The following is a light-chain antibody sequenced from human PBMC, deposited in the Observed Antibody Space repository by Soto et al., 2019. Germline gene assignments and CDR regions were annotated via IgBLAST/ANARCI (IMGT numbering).Light chain of an antibody. CDR3: HQYGSSPGT. Sequence: EIVLTQSPGTLSLSPGERATLSCRASQSVRSSYLAWYQQKPGQAPRLLIYGASSRATGIPDTFSGSGSGTDFTLTIGRLEPEDFAVYFCHQYGSSPGTFGQGSKLEMK. V-gene: IGKV3-20*01. CDR2: GAS. CDR1: QSVRSSY. J-gene: IGKJ2*01.